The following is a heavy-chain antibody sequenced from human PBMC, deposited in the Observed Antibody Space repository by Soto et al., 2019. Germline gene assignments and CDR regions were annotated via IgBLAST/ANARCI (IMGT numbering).Heavy chain of an antibody. D-gene: IGHD3-10*01. CDR1: GGSISSNY. Sequence: QVQLQESGPGLVKPSETLSLTCTVSGGSISSNYWSWIRQLPGKGLEWIGYMYYSGSTNYNPSLKSRVTISVDTSKNQFSLKLSSVTAADTAVYYCARGHGSGSYSYYYGMDVWGQGTTVTVSS. CDR2: MYYSGST. CDR3: ARGHGSGSYSYYYGMDV. V-gene: IGHV4-59*01. J-gene: IGHJ6*02.